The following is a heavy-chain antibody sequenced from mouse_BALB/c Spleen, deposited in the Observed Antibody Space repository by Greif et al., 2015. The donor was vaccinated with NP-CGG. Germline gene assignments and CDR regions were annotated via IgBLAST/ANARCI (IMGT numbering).Heavy chain of an antibody. V-gene: IGHV14-1*02. CDR3: ASPYYGNYKGVFDY. Sequence: EVMLVESGAELVRPGALVKLSCKASGFNIKDYYMHWVKQRPEQGLEWIGWIDPENGNTIYDPKFQGKASITADTSSNTAYLQLSSLTSEDTAVYYCASPYYGNYKGVFDYWGQGTTLTVSS. CDR1: GFNIKDYY. D-gene: IGHD2-10*01. J-gene: IGHJ2*01. CDR2: IDPENGNT.